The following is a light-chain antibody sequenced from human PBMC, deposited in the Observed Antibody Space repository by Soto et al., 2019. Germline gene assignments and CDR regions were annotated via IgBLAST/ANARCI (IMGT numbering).Light chain of an antibody. V-gene: IGLV1-51*01. CDR2: DNN. CDR1: SPNIGNNY. CDR3: GTWDSSQGVLYV. J-gene: IGLJ1*01. Sequence: QSVLTQPPSVSAAPGQKFTISCSGSSPNIGNNYVSWYQQLQGTAPKLLIYDNNKRPSGIPDRFSGSKSGTSATLGITGLQTGDEADYECGTWDSSQGVLYVFAPGTALTV.